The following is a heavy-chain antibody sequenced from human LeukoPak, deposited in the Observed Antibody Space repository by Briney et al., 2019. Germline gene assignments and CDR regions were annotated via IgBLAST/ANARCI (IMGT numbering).Heavy chain of an antibody. V-gene: IGHV3-23*01. CDR2: ISGSGGGT. CDR3: AKLAGQTDS. Sequence: PSETLSLTCSVSGGSISSSAYHWSWFRQHPGKGLEWVSAISGSGGGTYYGDSVKGRFTISRDKSKNTLYLQMNSLRAEDAAVYFCAKLAGQTDSWGQGTLVTVSS. D-gene: IGHD2-15*01. CDR1: GGSISSSAYH. J-gene: IGHJ4*02.